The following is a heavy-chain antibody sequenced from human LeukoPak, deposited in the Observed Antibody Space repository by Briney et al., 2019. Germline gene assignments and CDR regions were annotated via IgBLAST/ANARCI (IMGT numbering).Heavy chain of an antibody. Sequence: ASVKVSCKASGYTFTSYAMNWVRQAPGQGLEWMGWINTNTGNPTYAQGFTGRFVFSLDTSVSTAYLQISSLKAEDTAVYYCARDDYYDSSGYYVPPYGFDYWGQGTLVTVSS. V-gene: IGHV7-4-1*02. D-gene: IGHD3-22*01. CDR1: GYTFTSYA. CDR3: ARDDYYDSSGYYVPPYGFDY. CDR2: INTNTGNP. J-gene: IGHJ4*02.